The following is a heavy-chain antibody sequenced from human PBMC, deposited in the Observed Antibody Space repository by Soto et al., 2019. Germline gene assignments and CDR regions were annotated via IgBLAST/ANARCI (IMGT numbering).Heavy chain of an antibody. D-gene: IGHD3-3*01. CDR2: ISAYNGNT. V-gene: IGHV1-18*01. CDR1: GYTFTSYG. J-gene: IGHJ3*01. CDR3: AISLYDRGVGPLEAFDF. Sequence: ASVKVSCKASGYTFTSYGISWVRQAPGQGLEWMGWISAYNGNTNYAQKLQGRVTMTTDTSTSKAYMKLGSLGFGGTAFYYFAISLYDRGVGPLEAFDFWGQGTMVTVSS.